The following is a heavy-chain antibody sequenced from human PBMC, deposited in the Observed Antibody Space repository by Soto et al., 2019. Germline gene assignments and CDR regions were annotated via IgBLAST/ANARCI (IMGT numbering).Heavy chain of an antibody. J-gene: IGHJ4*02. V-gene: IGHV3-30-3*01. CDR2: ISYDGSNK. D-gene: IGHD1-1*01. Sequence: GGSLRLSCAASGFTFSSYAMHWVRQAPGKGLEWVAVISYDGSNKYYADSVKGRFTISRDNSKNTLYLQMNSLRAEDTAVYYCALSWYSYYFDLWGQGTLVTVS. CDR3: ALSWYSYYFDL. CDR1: GFTFSSYA.